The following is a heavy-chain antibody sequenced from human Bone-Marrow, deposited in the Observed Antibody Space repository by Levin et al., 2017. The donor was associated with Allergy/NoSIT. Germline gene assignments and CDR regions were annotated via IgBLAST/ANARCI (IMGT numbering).Heavy chain of an antibody. D-gene: IGHD1-26*01. CDR1: GYSIRSAYY. CDR2: VFHTGTT. V-gene: IGHV4-38-2*02. CDR3: VRDGGYQLLPLLSYFDY. J-gene: IGHJ4*02. Sequence: PGGSLRLSCSVSGYSIRSAYYWGWIQQTPGKGLEWIGSVFHTGTTSYNPSLQSRVTMSRDTSKNHFSLQLRSVTAADTAIYYCVRDGGYQLLPLLSYFDYWGQGVLVTVSS.